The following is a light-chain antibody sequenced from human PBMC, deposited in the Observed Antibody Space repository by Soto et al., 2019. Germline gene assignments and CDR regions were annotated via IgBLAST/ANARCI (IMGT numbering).Light chain of an antibody. Sequence: EMVMTQSPATQSVSPGERVTLSCRASESVHSNLAWYQQKPGQGPSLLIYYASTRVTGVPGRFSGSGSGTEFTLTISSLQSEDFGVYYCQHYSNWPPTFGPGTKVEIK. CDR3: QHYSNWPPT. CDR2: YAS. CDR1: ESVHSN. J-gene: IGKJ3*01. V-gene: IGKV3-15*01.